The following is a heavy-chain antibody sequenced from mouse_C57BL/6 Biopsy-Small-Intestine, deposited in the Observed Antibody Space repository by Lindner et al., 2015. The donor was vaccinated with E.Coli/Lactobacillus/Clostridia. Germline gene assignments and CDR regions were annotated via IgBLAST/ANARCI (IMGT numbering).Heavy chain of an antibody. Sequence: VQLQESGLELVKPGASVKISCKASAYSFTDYYIHWVKQRPGQGLEWIGWIFPGSGYTDYNEKFKGKATLTVDKSSSAAYMLLNSLTSEDSAVYFCARRDFDYWGQGSTLTVSS. CDR1: AYSFTDYY. CDR3: ARRDFDY. J-gene: IGHJ2*01. CDR2: IFPGSGYT. V-gene: IGHV1-75*01.